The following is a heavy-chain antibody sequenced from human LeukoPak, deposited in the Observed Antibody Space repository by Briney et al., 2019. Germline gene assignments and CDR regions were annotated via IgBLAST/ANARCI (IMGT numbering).Heavy chain of an antibody. CDR2: ISWNSGSI. D-gene: IGHD3-22*01. CDR3: AKDRRPYAGSGYYCDY. J-gene: IGHJ4*02. V-gene: IGHV3-9*01. CDR1: GFTFDDYA. Sequence: GGSLRLSCAASGFTFDDYAMHWVRQAPGKGLEWVSGISWNSGSIGYADSVKGRFTISRDNAKNSLYLQMNSLRAEDTAVYYCAKDRRPYAGSGYYCDYWGQGTLVTVSS.